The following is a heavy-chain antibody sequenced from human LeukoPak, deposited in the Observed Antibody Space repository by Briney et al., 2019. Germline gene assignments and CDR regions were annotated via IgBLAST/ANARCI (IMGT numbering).Heavy chain of an antibody. D-gene: IGHD1-26*01. Sequence: GGSLRLSCAASGFTFSSYSMHWVRQAPGRGLEWVTLISYDGSHKYYADPVKGRFTNSRDNSKSTLYLQMNSLRPDDTSVYYCARAPRGSADFDYWGQGSLVTVSS. CDR1: GFTFSSYS. CDR2: ISYDGSHK. J-gene: IGHJ4*02. V-gene: IGHV3-30*01. CDR3: ARAPRGSADFDY.